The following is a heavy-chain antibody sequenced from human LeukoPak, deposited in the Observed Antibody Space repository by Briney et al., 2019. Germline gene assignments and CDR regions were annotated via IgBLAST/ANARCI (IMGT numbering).Heavy chain of an antibody. CDR1: GYTFTSYD. CDR2: ISGYNGNT. Sequence: GASVKVSCKASGYTFTSYDINWVRQAPGQGLEWMGWISGYNGNTNYAQKFQGRVTMTTDTSTSTVYMELRSLRSDDTAVYYCARDDNYGSGQPDDWGQGTLVTVSS. J-gene: IGHJ4*02. CDR3: ARDDNYGSGQPDD. V-gene: IGHV1-18*01. D-gene: IGHD3-10*01.